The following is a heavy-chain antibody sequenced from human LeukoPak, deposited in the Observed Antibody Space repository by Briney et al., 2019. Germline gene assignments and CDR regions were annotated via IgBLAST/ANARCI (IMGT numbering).Heavy chain of an antibody. D-gene: IGHD1-26*01. J-gene: IGHJ3*02. Sequence: GGSLRLSCAASGFTFSSYSMNWVRQAPGKGLEWVSSISSSSSYIYYADSVKGRFTISRDNAKNSLYLQMNSLRAEDTAVYYCARSYAEADAFDIWGQGTVVTVSS. CDR2: ISSSSSYI. CDR1: GFTFSSYS. V-gene: IGHV3-21*01. CDR3: ARSYAEADAFDI.